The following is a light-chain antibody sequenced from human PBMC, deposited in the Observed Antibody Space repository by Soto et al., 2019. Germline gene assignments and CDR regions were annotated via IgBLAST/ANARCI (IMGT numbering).Light chain of an antibody. V-gene: IGKV3-20*01. CDR1: QSVSSSY. Sequence: EIVLTQSPGTLSLSPGERATLSCRANQSVSSSYLAWYQHKPGQAPRLLIYGASGRATGIPDRFSGSGSGTDFTLTISRLEPEDFAVYYCQQYGSSPPVTFGQGTRLEI. J-gene: IGKJ5*01. CDR3: QQYGSSPPVT. CDR2: GAS.